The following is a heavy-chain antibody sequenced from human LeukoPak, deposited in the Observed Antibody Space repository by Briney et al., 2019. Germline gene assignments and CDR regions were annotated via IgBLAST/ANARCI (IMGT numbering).Heavy chain of an antibody. CDR1: GFTFSSYW. D-gene: IGHD4-23*01. Sequence: GGCLRLSCAASGFTFSSYWMNWVRQAPGKGLVWVSRIASDGSSTTYADSVKGRFSISRDNAKNTLYLQMNSPRVEDTAVYYCARGRPHGNDYWGQGTLVTVSS. V-gene: IGHV3-74*01. CDR3: ARGRPHGNDY. J-gene: IGHJ4*02. CDR2: IASDGSST.